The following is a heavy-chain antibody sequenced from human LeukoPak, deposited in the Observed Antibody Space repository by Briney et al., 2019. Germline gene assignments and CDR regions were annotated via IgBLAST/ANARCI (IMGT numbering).Heavy chain of an antibody. D-gene: IGHD1-26*01. J-gene: IGHJ4*02. V-gene: IGHV3-30*18. CDR1: GFTFSSYG. Sequence: GGSLRLSCAASGFTFSSYGVHWVRQAPGKGLEWVAVISYDGSNKYYADSVKGRFTISRDNSKNTLYLQMNSLRAEDTAVYYCAKNSGSLDYWGQGTLVTVSS. CDR2: ISYDGSNK. CDR3: AKNSGSLDY.